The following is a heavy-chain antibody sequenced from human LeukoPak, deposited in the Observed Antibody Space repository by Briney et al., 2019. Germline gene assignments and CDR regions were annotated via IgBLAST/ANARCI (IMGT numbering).Heavy chain of an antibody. J-gene: IGHJ6*02. CDR1: GFNLTNYA. Sequence: PGGSLRLSCAASGFNLTNYAMSWVRRAPGKGLEWVSGMSGSGASTYYADSVKGRFTISRDTSKNTLYLQMDSLRVEDTAVHYCAKVVRAGGSHYYGMDVWGQGTTVTVSS. V-gene: IGHV3-23*01. CDR3: AKVVRAGGSHYYGMDV. CDR2: MSGSGAST. D-gene: IGHD3-10*01.